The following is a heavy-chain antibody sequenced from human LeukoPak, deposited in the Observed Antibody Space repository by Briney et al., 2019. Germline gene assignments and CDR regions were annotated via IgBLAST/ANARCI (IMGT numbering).Heavy chain of an antibody. CDR3: ARVKAGYYYYMDV. CDR2: IYSGGST. Sequence: GGSLRLSCAASGFTVSSNYMSWVRQAPGKGLEGVSVIYSGGSTYYADSVKGRFTSSRDNSKNTLYLQMNSLRAEDTAMYYCARVKAGYYYYMDVWGKGTTVTVSS. J-gene: IGHJ6*03. V-gene: IGHV3-53*01. CDR1: GFTVSSNY. D-gene: IGHD3-10*01.